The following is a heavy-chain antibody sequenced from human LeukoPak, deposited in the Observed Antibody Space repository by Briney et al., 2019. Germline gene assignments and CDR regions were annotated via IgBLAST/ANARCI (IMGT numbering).Heavy chain of an antibody. CDR2: ISGSGGST. Sequence: GGSLRLSCAASGFTFSSYAMSWVRQAPGKGLEWVSAISGSGGSTYYADFVKGRFTISRDNSKNTLYLQMNSLRAEDTAVYYCATKYTYSGSYYFDYWGQGTLVTVSS. D-gene: IGHD1-26*01. V-gene: IGHV3-23*01. CDR3: ATKYTYSGSYYFDY. J-gene: IGHJ4*02. CDR1: GFTFSSYA.